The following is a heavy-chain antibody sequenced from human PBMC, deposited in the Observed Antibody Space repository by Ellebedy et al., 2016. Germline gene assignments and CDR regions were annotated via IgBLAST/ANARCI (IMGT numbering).Heavy chain of an antibody. CDR2: IWYDGSNK. V-gene: IGHV3-33*01. CDR1: GFTFSSYG. CDR3: ARDQDQSESTPLDY. D-gene: IGHD5/OR15-5a*01. J-gene: IGHJ4*02. Sequence: GGSLRLSCAASGFTFSSYGMHWVRQAPGKGLEWVAVIWYDGSNKYYADSVKGRFTISRDNSKNTLYLQMNSLRAEDTAVYYCARDQDQSESTPLDYWGQGTLVTVSS.